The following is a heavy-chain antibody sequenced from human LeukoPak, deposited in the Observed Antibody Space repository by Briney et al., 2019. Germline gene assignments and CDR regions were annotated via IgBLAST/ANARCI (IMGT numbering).Heavy chain of an antibody. CDR2: SRNKARSYTT. V-gene: IGHV3-72*01. D-gene: IGHD1-26*01. Sequence: GGSLRLSCAASGFTFSDYYMDWVRQAPGKGLEWVARSRNKARSYTTEYAAFVKGRFTISRDDSKNSLYLQMSSLQTEDTAVYYCGRGASDSGYWYFDLWGRGTLVTVSS. CDR3: GRGASDSGYWYFDL. CDR1: GFTFSDYY. J-gene: IGHJ2*01.